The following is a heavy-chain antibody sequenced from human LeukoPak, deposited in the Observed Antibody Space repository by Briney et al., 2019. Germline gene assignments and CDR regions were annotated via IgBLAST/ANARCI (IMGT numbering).Heavy chain of an antibody. CDR3: ARDRPTGASRVFVVQ. D-gene: IGHD2-21*01. V-gene: IGHV3-21*06. Sequence: KPGGSLRLSCAASGFTFSTYAMTWVRQAPGKGLEWVSSMRSGSSYIYYADSVRGRFTISRDNTKNSLYLEMNNLRGEDTAISYCARDRPTGASRVFVVQWGQGTPVTVSS. CDR2: MRSGSSYI. J-gene: IGHJ4*02. CDR1: GFTFSTYA.